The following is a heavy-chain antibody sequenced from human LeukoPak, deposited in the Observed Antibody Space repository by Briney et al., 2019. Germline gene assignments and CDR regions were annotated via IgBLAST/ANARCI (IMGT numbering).Heavy chain of an antibody. Sequence: PGGSLRLSCAASGFTVSSNYMSWVRQAPGKGLEWVSVIYSGGSTYYADSVKGRFTISRDNSKNTLYLQMNSLRAEDTAVYYCARDPRRSSGWSFDYWGQGTLITVSS. CDR2: IYSGGST. CDR1: GFTVSSNY. CDR3: ARDPRRSSGWSFDY. V-gene: IGHV3-53*01. J-gene: IGHJ4*02. D-gene: IGHD6-19*01.